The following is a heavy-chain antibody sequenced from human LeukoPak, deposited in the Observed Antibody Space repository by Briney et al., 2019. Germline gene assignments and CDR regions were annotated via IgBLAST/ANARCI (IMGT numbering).Heavy chain of an antibody. CDR1: GGSISSGDYY. J-gene: IGHJ4*02. D-gene: IGHD3-3*01. CDR3: AGTYYDFTPPFDY. Sequence: SQTLSLTCTVSGGSISSGDYYWSWIRQPPGKGLEWFGNIYYSGSTYYHPSLKSRVTISVDTSKHQFSLKLSTVTAADTAVYYCAGTYYDFTPPFDYWGQGTLVTVSS. V-gene: IGHV4-30-4*08. CDR2: IYYSGST.